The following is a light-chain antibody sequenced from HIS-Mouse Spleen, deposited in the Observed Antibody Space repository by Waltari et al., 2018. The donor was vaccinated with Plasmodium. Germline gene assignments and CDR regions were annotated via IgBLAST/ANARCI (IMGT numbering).Light chain of an antibody. CDR2: AAA. J-gene: IGKJ2*01. Sequence: AIQMTQSPSSLSASVGDRVTITCRASQGMRNDLGWYQQKPGKAPKLLIYAAASVHSGVPSRFSGSGSGTDFTLTISSLQPEDFATYYCLQDYTYPYTIGQGTKLEIK. V-gene: IGKV1-6*01. CDR3: LQDYTYPYT. CDR1: QGMRND.